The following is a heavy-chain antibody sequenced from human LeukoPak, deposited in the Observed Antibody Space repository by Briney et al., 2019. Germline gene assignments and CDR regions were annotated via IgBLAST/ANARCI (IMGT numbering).Heavy chain of an antibody. Sequence: ASVKVSCKASGYTFTGYYMHWVRQAPGQGLEWMGWINPNSGGTNYAQKFQGRVTMTRDTSISTAYMELSRLRSDDTAVYYCARWGVCSSTSCYVSFIGWGGYYYHMDVWGKGTTVTVSS. CDR1: GYTFTGYY. V-gene: IGHV1-2*02. D-gene: IGHD2-2*01. CDR3: ARWGVCSSTSCYVSFIGWGGYYYHMDV. CDR2: INPNSGGT. J-gene: IGHJ6*03.